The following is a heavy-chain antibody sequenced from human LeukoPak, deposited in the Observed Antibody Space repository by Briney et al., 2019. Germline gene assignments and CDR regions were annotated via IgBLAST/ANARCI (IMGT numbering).Heavy chain of an antibody. V-gene: IGHV4-59*01. CDR1: GGSISSYY. Sequence: ASETLSLTCTVSGGSISSYYWSWIRQPPGKGLEWIGYIYYSGSTNYNPSLKSRVTISVDMSKNQFSLKLSSVTAADTAVYYCARDGGLRSWSYGMDVWGQGTTVTVSS. J-gene: IGHJ6*02. D-gene: IGHD4-17*01. CDR2: IYYSGST. CDR3: ARDGGLRSWSYGMDV.